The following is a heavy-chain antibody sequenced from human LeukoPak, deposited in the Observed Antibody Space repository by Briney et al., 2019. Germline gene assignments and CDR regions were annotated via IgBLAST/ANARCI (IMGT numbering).Heavy chain of an antibody. D-gene: IGHD6-19*01. CDR1: GGSTGSDY. CDR3: AKYGNSGWVIDN. V-gene: IGHV4-59*08. CDR2: IYYTGGT. Sequence: SETLSLTCTVSGGSTGSDYWTWIRQPPGKGLEYIGYIYYTGGTNYNPSLKSRVTISVDTSKNQFSLKLSSVTAADTAVYFCAKYGNSGWVIDNWGQGTLVTVSS. J-gene: IGHJ4*02.